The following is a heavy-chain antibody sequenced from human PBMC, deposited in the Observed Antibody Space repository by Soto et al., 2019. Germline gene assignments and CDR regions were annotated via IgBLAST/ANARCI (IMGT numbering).Heavy chain of an antibody. Sequence: PGGSLRLSCRVSGFTFSDYGMHWVRQAPGKGLEWVAVISYDGSKKNYGDSVKGRFTISRDNSKDTLYLQMNSLRGVDTAVYHCAKDAIDCRDDNCLGSGGGYFGMDVWGQGTTVTVSS. V-gene: IGHV3-30*18. D-gene: IGHD1-20*01. CDR2: ISYDGSKK. CDR1: GFTFSDYG. CDR3: AKDAIDCRDDNCLGSGGGYFGMDV. J-gene: IGHJ6*02.